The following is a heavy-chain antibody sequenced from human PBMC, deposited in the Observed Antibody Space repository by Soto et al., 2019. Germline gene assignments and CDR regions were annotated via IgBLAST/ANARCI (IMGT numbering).Heavy chain of an antibody. V-gene: IGHV4-34*01. J-gene: IGHJ5*02. CDR2: INHSGST. Sequence: QVQLQQWGAGLLKPSETLSLTCAVYGGSFSGYYWSWIRQPPGKGLEWIGEINHSGSTNYNPSLKXLVXIXADTSKNQFSLKLSSVTAADTAVYYCARGRHSKFDPWGQGTLVTVSS. D-gene: IGHD3-22*01. CDR1: GGSFSGYY. CDR3: ARGRHSKFDP.